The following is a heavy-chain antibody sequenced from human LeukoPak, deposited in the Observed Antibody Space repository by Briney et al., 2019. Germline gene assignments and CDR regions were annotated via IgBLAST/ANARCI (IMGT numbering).Heavy chain of an antibody. CDR1: GYTFTSYG. D-gene: IGHD6-6*01. CDR2: IIPIFGTA. Sequence: ASVKVSCKASGYTFTSYGISWVRQAPGQGLEWMGGIIPIFGTANYAQKFQGRVTITADESTSTAYMELSSLRSEDTAVYYCARGTYSSSSPMDVWGQGTTVTVSS. J-gene: IGHJ6*02. V-gene: IGHV1-69*13. CDR3: ARGTYSSSSPMDV.